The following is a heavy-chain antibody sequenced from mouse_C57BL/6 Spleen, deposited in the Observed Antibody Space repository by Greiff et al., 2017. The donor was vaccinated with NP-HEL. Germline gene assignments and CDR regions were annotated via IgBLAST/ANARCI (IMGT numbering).Heavy chain of an antibody. CDR2: IYPGDGDT. D-gene: IGHD1-1*01. CDR1: GYAFSSSW. CDR3: ARATVVATDYFDY. V-gene: IGHV1-82*01. J-gene: IGHJ2*01. Sequence: VQGVESGPELVKPGASVKISCKASGYAFSSSWMNWVKQRPGKGLEWIGRIYPGDGDTNYNGKFKGKATLTADKSSSTAYMQLSSLTSEDSAVYFCARATVVATDYFDYWGQGTTLTVSS.